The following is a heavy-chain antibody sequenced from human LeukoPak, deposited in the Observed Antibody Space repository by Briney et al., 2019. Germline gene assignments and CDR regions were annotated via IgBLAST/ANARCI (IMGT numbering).Heavy chain of an antibody. CDR3: ARDPVAGSHDAFDI. V-gene: IGHV3-7*01. Sequence: PGGSLRLSCAASGFTFSTYWMSWVRQAPGKGLEWVANIKQDGSEKYYVDSVKGRFTISRDNAKNSLYLQMNSLRAEDTAVYYCARDPVAGSHDAFDIWGQGTMVTVSS. D-gene: IGHD4-23*01. CDR1: GFTFSTYW. J-gene: IGHJ3*02. CDR2: IKQDGSEK.